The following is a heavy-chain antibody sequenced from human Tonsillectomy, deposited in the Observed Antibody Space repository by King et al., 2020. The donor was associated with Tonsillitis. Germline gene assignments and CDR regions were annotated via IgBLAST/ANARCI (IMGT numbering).Heavy chain of an antibody. V-gene: IGHV1-69*04. D-gene: IGHD3-22*01. CDR3: ARGLYDSSGFTLGY. J-gene: IGHJ4*02. CDR2: IIPVIGMG. CDR1: GGTFSSHA. Sequence: QLVQSGAEVKKPGSSVKVSCKASGGTFSSHAITWVRQAPGQGLEWMGRIIPVIGMGNYAQKFQGRVTMTADKSTSTAYMELSSLRSEDTAVYYCARGLYDSSGFTLGYWGQGTLITVSS.